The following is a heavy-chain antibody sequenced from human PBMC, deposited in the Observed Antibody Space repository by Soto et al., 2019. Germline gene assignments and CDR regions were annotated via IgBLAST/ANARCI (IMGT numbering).Heavy chain of an antibody. V-gene: IGHV4-34*01. CDR2: INHSGST. J-gene: IGHJ6*02. D-gene: IGHD1-7*01. CDR3: ARDNWNYAYYYYYGMDV. Sequence: XGTLSLTGAVYGGSFSGYYWSWIRQPPGKGLEWIGEINHSGSTNYNPSLKSRVTISVDTSKNQFSLKLSSVTAADTAVYYCARDNWNYAYYYYYGMDVWGQGTTVTVSS. CDR1: GGSFSGYY.